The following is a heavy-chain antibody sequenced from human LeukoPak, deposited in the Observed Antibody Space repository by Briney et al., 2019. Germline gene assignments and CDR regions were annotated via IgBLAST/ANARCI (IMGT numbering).Heavy chain of an antibody. CDR3: ARALPGAATAHNWFDP. CDR2: ISGFNGAT. D-gene: IGHD6-13*01. J-gene: IGHJ5*02. Sequence: GESLKISCKGSGYSFTSYDINWVRQATGQGLEWMGWISGFNGATNYAQKFQGRVTMTIDTSTNTTYMDLRTVTSDDTAIYYCARALPGAATAHNWFDPWGQGTLVTVSS. CDR1: GYSFTSYD. V-gene: IGHV1-18*01.